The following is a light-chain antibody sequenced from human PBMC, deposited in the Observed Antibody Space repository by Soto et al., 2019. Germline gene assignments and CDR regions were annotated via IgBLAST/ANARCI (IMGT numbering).Light chain of an antibody. CDR3: AAWDDRLNGPV. CDR2: NTY. J-gene: IGLJ3*02. Sequence: QSVLTQPPSASGTPGQRVIISCSGSSSNLGSNSGNWYQQPPGTAPKLLIYNTYQRPLGVPDRFSGSKSGTSASLAISGLQSEDEGDYFCAAWDDRLNGPVFGGGTKVTVL. V-gene: IGLV1-44*01. CDR1: SSNLGSNS.